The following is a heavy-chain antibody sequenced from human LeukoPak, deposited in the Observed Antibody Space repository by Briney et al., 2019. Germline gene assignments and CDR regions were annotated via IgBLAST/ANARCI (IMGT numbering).Heavy chain of an antibody. Sequence: SETLSLTCTVSGGSISSSSYYWGWIRQPPGKGLEWIGSIYYSGSTYYNPSLKSRVTISVDTSKNQFSLKLSSVTAADTAVYYCARTYYYDSSGYYPDAFDIWDQGTMVTVSS. CDR1: GGSISSSSYY. V-gene: IGHV4-39*01. CDR3: ARTYYYDSSGYYPDAFDI. J-gene: IGHJ3*02. D-gene: IGHD3-22*01. CDR2: IYYSGST.